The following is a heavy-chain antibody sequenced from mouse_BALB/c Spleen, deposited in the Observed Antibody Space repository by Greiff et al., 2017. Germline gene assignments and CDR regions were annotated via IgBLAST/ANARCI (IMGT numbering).Heavy chain of an antibody. J-gene: IGHJ2*01. CDR2: ISSGGSYT. Sequence: EVKLEESGGDLVKPGGSLKLSCAASGFTFSSYGMSWVRQTPDKRLEWVATISSGGSYTYYPDSVKGRFTISRDNAKNTLYLQMSSLKSEDTAMYCCARGGGDYFDYWGQGTTLTVSS. CDR3: ARGGGDYFDY. V-gene: IGHV5-6*02. CDR1: GFTFSSYG.